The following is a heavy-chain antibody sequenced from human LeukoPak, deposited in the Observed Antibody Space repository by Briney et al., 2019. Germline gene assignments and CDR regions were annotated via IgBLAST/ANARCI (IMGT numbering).Heavy chain of an antibody. CDR1: GFTFSSYA. J-gene: IGHJ4*02. Sequence: GGSLRLSCAASGFTFSSYAMSWVRQAPGKGLEWVSAISGSGGSTYYADSVKGRFTISRDNSKNTLYLQMNSLRAEDTAVYYCAKEGSIFGVVTIRADYWGQGTLVTVSS. D-gene: IGHD3-3*01. CDR3: AKEGSIFGVVTIRADY. CDR2: ISGSGGST. V-gene: IGHV3-23*01.